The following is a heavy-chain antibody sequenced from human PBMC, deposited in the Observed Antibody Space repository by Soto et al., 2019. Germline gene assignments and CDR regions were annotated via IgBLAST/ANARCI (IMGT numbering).Heavy chain of an antibody. Sequence: GGSLRLSCAASGFTFSSYSMNWVRQVPGKGLEWVSYISSSSSTIYYADSVKGRFTISRDNAKNSLYLQMNSLRDEDTAVYYCARDYYYDSSGYSRPYSTAPKPRNVWGQGTLVTVSS. V-gene: IGHV3-48*02. CDR2: ISSSSSTI. CDR1: GFTFSSYS. J-gene: IGHJ4*02. CDR3: ARDYYYDSSGYSRPYSTAPKPRNV. D-gene: IGHD3-22*01.